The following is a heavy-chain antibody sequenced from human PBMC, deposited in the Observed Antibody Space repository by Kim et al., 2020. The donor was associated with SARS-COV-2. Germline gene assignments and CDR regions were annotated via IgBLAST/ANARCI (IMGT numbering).Heavy chain of an antibody. D-gene: IGHD3-10*01. CDR3: ARDWGVSGLFDY. V-gene: IGHV3-48*03. Sequence: IYYADSVKRRFTITRDTAKNEVYLQMNSLRVEDTAVYYCARDWGVSGLFDYWGHGTLVTVSS. CDR2: I. J-gene: IGHJ4*01.